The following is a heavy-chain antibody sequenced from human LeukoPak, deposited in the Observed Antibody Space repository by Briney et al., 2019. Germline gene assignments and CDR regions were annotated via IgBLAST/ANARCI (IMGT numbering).Heavy chain of an antibody. CDR2: ISGSGGST. CDR3: ANSPGNYDFWSGYYLHGY. CDR1: GFTFSSYA. Sequence: PGGSLRLSCAASGFTFSSYAMSWVRQAPGKGLEWVSAISGSGGSTYYADSVKGRFTISRDNSKNTLYLQMNSLRAEDTAVYYCANSPGNYDFWSGYYLHGYWGQGTLVTVSS. V-gene: IGHV3-23*01. D-gene: IGHD3-3*01. J-gene: IGHJ4*02.